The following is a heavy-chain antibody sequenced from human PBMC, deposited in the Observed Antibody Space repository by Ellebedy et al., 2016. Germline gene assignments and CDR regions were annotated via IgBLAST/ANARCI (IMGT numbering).Heavy chain of an antibody. Sequence: ASVKVSCXASGYTFTSYYMHWVRQAPGQGLEWMGIINPSGGSTSYAQKFQGRVTMTRDTSTSTVYMELSSLRSDDTAVYYCARGAMVRGVIAYWGQGTLVTVSS. D-gene: IGHD3-10*01. J-gene: IGHJ4*02. CDR1: GYTFTSYY. CDR3: ARGAMVRGVIAY. V-gene: IGHV1-46*03. CDR2: INPSGGST.